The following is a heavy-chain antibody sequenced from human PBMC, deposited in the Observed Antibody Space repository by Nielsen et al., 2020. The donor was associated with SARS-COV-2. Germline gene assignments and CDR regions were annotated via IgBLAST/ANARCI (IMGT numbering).Heavy chain of an antibody. V-gene: IGHV4-59*01. CDR2: IHNIGST. CDR1: GGSISSYY. CDR3: ARDGGVHDSSGYYDWFDP. J-gene: IGHJ5*02. Sequence: SETLSLTCTVSGGSISSYYWSWIRQPPGKGLEWIGYIHNIGSTNYNPSLKSRVTISVDTSKNQFSLKLSSVTAADTAVYYCARDGGVHDSSGYYDWFDPWGQGTLVTVSS. D-gene: IGHD3-22*01.